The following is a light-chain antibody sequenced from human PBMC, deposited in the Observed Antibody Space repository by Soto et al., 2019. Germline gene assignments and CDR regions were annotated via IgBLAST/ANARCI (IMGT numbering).Light chain of an antibody. V-gene: IGKV1-33*01. CDR2: VAS. CDR3: QHYDNIPPG. J-gene: IGKJ5*01. Sequence: IQMTQSPSSLSADIGDRVTITCQASQDISNHLNWYQQKPGKAPKLLIHVASNLETGVPSRFSGSGSGTDFTFTISSLQPEDSATYYCQHYDNIPPGFGQGTRLEIK. CDR1: QDISNH.